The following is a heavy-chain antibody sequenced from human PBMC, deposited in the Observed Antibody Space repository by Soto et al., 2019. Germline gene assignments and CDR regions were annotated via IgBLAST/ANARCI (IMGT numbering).Heavy chain of an antibody. CDR1: GDTFSSYS. D-gene: IGHD3-16*01. CDR2: IIPMVGTP. J-gene: IGHJ6*03. CDR3: ATDGGSTSSSAYNYFMDV. V-gene: IGHV1-69*08. Sequence: AQLVQSGAEVKRPGSSVKVSCKASGDTFSSYSISWVRQAPGQGLEWMGRIIPMVGTPNYAQKFQGRVTFSADKSTSTAYMVLNSLISDDTAVYYCATDGGSTSSSAYNYFMDVWRKGTPVTVSS.